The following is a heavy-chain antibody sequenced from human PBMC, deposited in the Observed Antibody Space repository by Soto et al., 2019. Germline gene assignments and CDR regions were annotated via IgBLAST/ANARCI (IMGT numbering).Heavy chain of an antibody. CDR2: SSSSGGYT. D-gene: IGHD3-16*01. J-gene: IGHJ6*02. CDR1: GFSVGDNY. V-gene: IGHV3-11*06. CDR3: AGSSGRRHVFTFDYGLDV. Sequence: QVQLVESGGGLVEPGGSLRLSCAASGFSVGDNYMTWIRQAPGKGLEWLSYSSSSGGYTNYADSVKGRFTISRDNAKNSLYRQMDSLRSEYTTLYFCAGSSGRRHVFTFDYGLDVWSQGTTVTVSS.